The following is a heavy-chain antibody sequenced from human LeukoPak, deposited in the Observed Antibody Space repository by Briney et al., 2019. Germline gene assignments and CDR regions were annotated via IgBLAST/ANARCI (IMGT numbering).Heavy chain of an antibody. D-gene: IGHD3-10*01. Sequence: PSETLSLTCTVSGGSISSYYWSWIRQPPGKGLEWIGYIYHSGSTNYNPSLKSRVTISVDTSKNQFSLKLSSVTAADTAVYYCARLFGEYIFDYWGQGTLVTVSS. CDR1: GGSISSYY. V-gene: IGHV4-59*01. CDR3: ARLFGEYIFDY. CDR2: IYHSGST. J-gene: IGHJ4*02.